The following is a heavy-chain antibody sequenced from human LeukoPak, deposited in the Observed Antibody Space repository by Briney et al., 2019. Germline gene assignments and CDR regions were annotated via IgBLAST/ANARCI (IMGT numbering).Heavy chain of an antibody. Sequence: PSETLSLTCAISGGSISSSNWWTWVRQPPGKGLEWVGEIYLRGNTNYNPSLESRVTISVDESKTQLSLRLESVTAADTAVYYCAREVLWFGELRYFDLWGRGTLVTVSS. J-gene: IGHJ2*01. CDR2: IYLRGNT. CDR3: AREVLWFGELRYFDL. CDR1: GGSISSSNW. D-gene: IGHD3-10*01. V-gene: IGHV4-4*02.